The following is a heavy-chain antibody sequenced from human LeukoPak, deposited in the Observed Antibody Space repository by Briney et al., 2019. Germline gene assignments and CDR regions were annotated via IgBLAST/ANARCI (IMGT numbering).Heavy chain of an antibody. D-gene: IGHD3-22*01. J-gene: IGHJ3*02. CDR1: GFTFSDYY. CDR2: ISSSGSTI. Sequence: GGSLRLSCAASGFTFSDYYMSWIRQAPGKGLEWVSYISSSGSTIYYADSVKGRFTISRDNAKNSLYLQMNSLRAEDTAVYYCASGLYYYDNPDAFDIWGQGTMVTVSS. CDR3: ASGLYYYDNPDAFDI. V-gene: IGHV3-11*01.